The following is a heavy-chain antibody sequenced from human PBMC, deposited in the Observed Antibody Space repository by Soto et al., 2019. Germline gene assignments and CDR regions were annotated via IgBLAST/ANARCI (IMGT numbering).Heavy chain of an antibody. CDR1: GFTFSNAW. CDR2: IKSKPDGGTT. V-gene: IGHV3-15*01. CDR3: VTGQYCDY. J-gene: IGHJ4*02. Sequence: GGSLRLSCIVSGFTFSNAWINWVRQAPGKGLEWVGRIKSKPDGGTTDYAAPVKGRFTISRDDSRNSVYLQMNSLKTEDTALYYCVTGQYCDYWGQGTLVTVSS.